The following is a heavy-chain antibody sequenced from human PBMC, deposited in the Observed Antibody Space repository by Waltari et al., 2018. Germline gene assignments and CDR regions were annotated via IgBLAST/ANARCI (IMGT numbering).Heavy chain of an antibody. V-gene: IGHV3-7*01. Sequence: EVQLVESGGGLVQPGGYLGLSCSASGFTFNPYWMKGIRQAPGKGLEWVANINPDGSQKFYVDSVKGRFTVSRDNAQNSLYLQMNNLRAEDTAVYYCTTLARGESGDYWGQGTLVTVSS. CDR1: GFTFNPYW. CDR2: INPDGSQK. J-gene: IGHJ4*02. CDR3: TTLARGESGDY. D-gene: IGHD3-10*01.